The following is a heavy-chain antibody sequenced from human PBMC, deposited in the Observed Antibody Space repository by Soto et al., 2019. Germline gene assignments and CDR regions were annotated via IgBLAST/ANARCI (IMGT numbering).Heavy chain of an antibody. V-gene: IGHV3-30*18. D-gene: IGHD2-15*01. J-gene: IGHJ4*02. CDR3: AKDPRRYCSGGSCSDSYYFDY. Sequence: GGSLRLSWVASGFTFSNYGMVWVRQAPGKGLEWVAVISYDGSNQYYADSVKGRFTISRDNSKNTLYLQMNSLRAEDTAVYYCAKDPRRYCSGGSCSDSYYFDYWGQGTLVTVSS. CDR2: ISYDGSNQ. CDR1: GFTFSNYG.